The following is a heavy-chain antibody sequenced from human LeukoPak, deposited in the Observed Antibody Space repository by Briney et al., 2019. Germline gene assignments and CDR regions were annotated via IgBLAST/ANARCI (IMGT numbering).Heavy chain of an antibody. V-gene: IGHV6-1*01. J-gene: IGHJ4*02. D-gene: IGHD6-13*01. CDR2: TYYRSKWYN. CDR3: ARAAAGTVDY. Sequence: SQTLSLTCAISGDSVSSNSAAWNWSRQSPSRGLEWLGRTYYRSKWYNDYAVSVKSRITITPDTSNTPFSLQLNSVTPEDTAVYYCARAAAGTVDYWGQGTLVTVSS. CDR1: GDSVSSNSAA.